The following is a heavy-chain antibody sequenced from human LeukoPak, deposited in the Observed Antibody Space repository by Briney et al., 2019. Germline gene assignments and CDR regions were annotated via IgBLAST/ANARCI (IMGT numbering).Heavy chain of an antibody. D-gene: IGHD6-13*01. Sequence: ASVKVSCKASGYNFRDYGISWVRQAPGQGLEWMGWLNVFSGNTQYPPALQDRNTLTKDTSTNTAYLELRNLKSDDTAVYYCAKDWGIWSLWGQGTLVTVSS. CDR3: AKDWGIWSL. V-gene: IGHV1-18*04. CDR2: LNVFSGNT. CDR1: GYNFRDYG. J-gene: IGHJ4*02.